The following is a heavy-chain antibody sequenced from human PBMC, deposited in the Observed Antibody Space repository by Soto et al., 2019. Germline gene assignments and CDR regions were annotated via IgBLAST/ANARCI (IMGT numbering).Heavy chain of an antibody. V-gene: IGHV1-18*01. D-gene: IGHD3-10*01. CDR2: ISAYKGNT. CDR3: ARSHYYASFDAFDI. Sequence: QVPLVQSGAEVKKPGASVKVSCKASGYTFSSYGISWVRQAPGQGLEWMGWISAYKGNTNYAQKLQGRVTMTTDTSTSTAYMELRSLRSDDTAVYYCARSHYYASFDAFDIWGQGTMVTVSS. CDR1: GYTFSSYG. J-gene: IGHJ3*02.